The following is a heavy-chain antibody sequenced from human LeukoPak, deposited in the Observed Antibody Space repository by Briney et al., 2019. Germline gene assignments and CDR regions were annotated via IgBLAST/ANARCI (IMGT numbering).Heavy chain of an antibody. V-gene: IGHV4-34*01. CDR1: GGSCSGYY. D-gene: IGHD6-19*01. CDR2: INHSGST. Sequence: PSETLSLTCAVYGGSCSGYYWSWIRQPPGKGLEWIGEINHSGSTNYNPSLKSRVTISVDTSKNQFSLKLSSVTAADTAVYYCAVTISSGWSFDYWGQGTLVTVSS. J-gene: IGHJ4*02. CDR3: AVTISSGWSFDY.